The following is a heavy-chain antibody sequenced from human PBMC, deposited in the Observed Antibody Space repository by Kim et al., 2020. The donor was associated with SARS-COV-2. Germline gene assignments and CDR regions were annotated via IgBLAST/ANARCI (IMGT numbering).Heavy chain of an antibody. Sequence: GGSLRLSCVASGFTFSRYGMHWVRQAPGKGLEWVAVISYDGSDKYYADSVKGRFTISRDNSKNTLYLQMNSLRAEDTAVYYCAKDVGSGSYYEDYWGQGTLVTVSS. J-gene: IGHJ4*02. CDR3: AKDVGSGSYYEDY. CDR2: ISYDGSDK. V-gene: IGHV3-30*18. D-gene: IGHD3-10*01. CDR1: GFTFSRYG.